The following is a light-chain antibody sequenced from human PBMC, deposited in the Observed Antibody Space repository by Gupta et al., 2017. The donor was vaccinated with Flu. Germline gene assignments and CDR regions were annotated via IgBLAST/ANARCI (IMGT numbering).Light chain of an antibody. V-gene: IGKV3-20*01. CDR1: QSVNSRF. J-gene: IGKJ3*01. CDR3: QQYENWLFI. CDR2: AAS. Sequence: EMVLTQSPGTLSLSPGERATLSCRASQSVNSRFLAWYQQKPGQAPRLLIYAASTRATGIPDRFSGSASGTDFTLTISRLEPEDFAVYYCQQYENWLFIFGPGTKVEI.